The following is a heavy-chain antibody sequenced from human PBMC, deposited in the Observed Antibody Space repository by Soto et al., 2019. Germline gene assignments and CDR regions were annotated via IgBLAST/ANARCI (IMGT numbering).Heavy chain of an antibody. CDR1: GGSFSGYY. CDR3: ARTYSSSWSPFEY. D-gene: IGHD6-13*01. Sequence: QVQLQQWGAGLLKPSETLSLTCAVYGGSFSGYYWSWIRQPPGKGLEWIGEINQSGSTNYNPSLKSRVTISVDTYKHQFSLKLSSVTAADTAVYYCARTYSSSWSPFEYWGQGTLVTVSS. CDR2: INQSGST. V-gene: IGHV4-34*01. J-gene: IGHJ4*02.